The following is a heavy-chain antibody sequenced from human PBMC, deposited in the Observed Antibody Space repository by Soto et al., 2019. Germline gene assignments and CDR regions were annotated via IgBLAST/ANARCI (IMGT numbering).Heavy chain of an antibody. J-gene: IGHJ6*02. CDR2: INYSGTT. CDR1: GGSFSSDSFI. CDR3: ARDHKWDGMDV. D-gene: IGHD1-26*01. Sequence: QVQLQESGPGLVKPSQTLSLTCSVSGGSFSSDSFIWSWVRQFPGKVLEWLGNINYSGTTYYNASLRSGITMSVDTSKHQFSLNLSSVTAADTAVYYCARDHKWDGMDVWGQGTTVTVSS. V-gene: IGHV4-31*03.